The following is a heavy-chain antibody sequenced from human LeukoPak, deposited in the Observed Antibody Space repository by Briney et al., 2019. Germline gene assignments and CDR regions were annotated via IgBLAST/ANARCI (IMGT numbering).Heavy chain of an antibody. CDR3: AREDYYDDNGYHPFDY. D-gene: IGHD3-22*01. V-gene: IGHV3-30*04. J-gene: IGHJ4*02. CDR1: GFRFSTYA. CDR2: ISYDGSNK. Sequence: PGRSLRLSCAASGFRFSTYAMHWVRQAPGKGLEWVAVISYDGSNKYNADSVKGRLTISRDNSKSTLYLQMNSLRAEDSAVYYCAREDYYDDNGYHPFDYWGQGTLVTVSS.